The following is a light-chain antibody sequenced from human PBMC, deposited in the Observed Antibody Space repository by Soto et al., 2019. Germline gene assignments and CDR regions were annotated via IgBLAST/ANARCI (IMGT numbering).Light chain of an antibody. CDR2: EVS. V-gene: IGLV2-23*02. CDR3: CSYAGSSTYVL. Sequence: QSALTQPASVSGSPGQSITISCTGTSSDVGSYDLVSWYQQHPGKAPKLMIYEVSKRPSGVSNRFSGSKSGNTASLTISGLQAADEADYYCCSYAGSSTYVLFGGGTKLTVL. CDR1: SSDVGSYDL. J-gene: IGLJ2*01.